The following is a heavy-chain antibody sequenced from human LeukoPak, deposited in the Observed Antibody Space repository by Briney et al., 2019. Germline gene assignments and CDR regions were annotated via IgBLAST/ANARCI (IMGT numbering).Heavy chain of an antibody. J-gene: IGHJ4*02. CDR2: ISSSGSTI. CDR3: ARGSYGPTTFDY. V-gene: IGHV3-48*04. CDR1: GFTFSRFN. Sequence: PGGSLRLSCVASGFTFSRFNMHWVRQAPGKGLEWVSYISSSGSTIYYADSVKGRFTISRDNAKNSLYLQMNSLRAEDTAVYYCARGSYGPTTFDYWGQGTLVTVSS. D-gene: IGHD5-18*01.